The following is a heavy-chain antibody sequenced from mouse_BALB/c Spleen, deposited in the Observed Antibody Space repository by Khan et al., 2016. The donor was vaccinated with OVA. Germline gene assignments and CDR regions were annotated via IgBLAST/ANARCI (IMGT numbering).Heavy chain of an antibody. J-gene: IGHJ4*01. CDR2: INPDNGAT. Sequence: IQLVQSGPELVKPGASVKMSCKTSGYTFTEYTLHWVKQSQGKSLEWIGVINPDNGATSYNQKFKGKATLTVDKASSTAYMEFRSLTSEDSAVXHCARDAGSHWGQGTSVTVSS. CDR1: GYTFTEYT. CDR3: ARDAGSH. V-gene: IGHV1-22*01.